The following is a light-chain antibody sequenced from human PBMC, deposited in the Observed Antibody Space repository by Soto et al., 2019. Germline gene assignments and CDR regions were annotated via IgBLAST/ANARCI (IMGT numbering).Light chain of an antibody. Sequence: DIQMTQSPSTLSASVGDRVTITCRASQSFSSWLAWYQQKPGKAPKLLIYDASSLESGVPSRFSGSGSGTEFTLTISSLQPDDFATYYCQQYNRYSWTFGQGTKVEIK. V-gene: IGKV1-5*01. CDR2: DAS. J-gene: IGKJ1*01. CDR1: QSFSSW. CDR3: QQYNRYSWT.